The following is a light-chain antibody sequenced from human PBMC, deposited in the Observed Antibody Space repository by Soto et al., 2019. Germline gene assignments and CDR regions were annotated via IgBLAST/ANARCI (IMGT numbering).Light chain of an antibody. V-gene: IGLV1-47*01. J-gene: IGLJ2*01. CDR2: RNN. Sequence: QSVLTQPPSASGTPGQRVTISCSGSSSNIGSNYVYWYQQLPGTAPKLLIYRNNQRPSWVPDRFSGSKSGTSASLAISGLRSEDEADYDCAAWDDSLSGVVFGGGTKLTVL. CDR1: SSNIGSNY. CDR3: AAWDDSLSGVV.